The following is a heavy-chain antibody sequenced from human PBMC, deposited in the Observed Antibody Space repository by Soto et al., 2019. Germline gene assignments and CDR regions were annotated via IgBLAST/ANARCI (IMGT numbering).Heavy chain of an antibody. D-gene: IGHD4-17*01. CDR2: ISSSSSYI. CDR1: GFTFSSYS. Sequence: EVQLVESGGGLVKPGGSLRLSCAASGFTFSSYSMNWVRQAPGKGLEWVSSISSSSSYIYYADSVKGRFTISRDNAKTSLYLQMKILRAADTAVYYCARDNPVTLAYWGQGTLVTLSS. CDR3: ARDNPVTLAY. V-gene: IGHV3-21*01. J-gene: IGHJ4*02.